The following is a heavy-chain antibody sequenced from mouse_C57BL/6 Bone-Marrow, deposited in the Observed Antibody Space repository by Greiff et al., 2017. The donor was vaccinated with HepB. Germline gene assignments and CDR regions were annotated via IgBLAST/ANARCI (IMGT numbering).Heavy chain of an antibody. V-gene: IGHV1-54*01. CDR3: ARYHYYGSSPFDY. D-gene: IGHD1-1*01. CDR1: GYAFTNYL. J-gene: IGHJ2*01. Sequence: LQESGAELVRPGTSVKVSCKASGYAFTNYLIEWVKQRPGQGLEWIGVINPGSGGTNYTEKFKGKATLTADKSSSTAYMQLSSLTSEDSAVYFCARYHYYGSSPFDYWGQGTTLTVSS. CDR2: INPGSGGT.